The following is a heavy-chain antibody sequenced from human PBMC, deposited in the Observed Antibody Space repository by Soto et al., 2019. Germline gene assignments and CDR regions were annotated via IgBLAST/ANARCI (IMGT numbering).Heavy chain of an antibody. CDR3: ARWWPYYYDSSGYYYGGRDGMDV. Sequence: GASVKVSCKASGYTFTSYDINWVRQATGQGLEWMGWMNPNSGNTGYAQKFQGRVTMTRNTSISTAYMELSGLRSEDTAVYYCARWWPYYYDSSGYYYGGRDGMDVWGQGTTVTVSS. CDR1: GYTFTSYD. J-gene: IGHJ6*02. CDR2: MNPNSGNT. D-gene: IGHD3-22*01. V-gene: IGHV1-8*01.